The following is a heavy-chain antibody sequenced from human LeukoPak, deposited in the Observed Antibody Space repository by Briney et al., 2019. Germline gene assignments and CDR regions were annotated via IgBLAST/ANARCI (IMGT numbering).Heavy chain of an antibody. V-gene: IGHV4-59*01. D-gene: IGHD6-13*01. CDR2: IKNNGGN. J-gene: IGHJ5*02. Sequence: SETLSLTCTVFGGSISTYSWNWIRQSPGQGLQWIGYIKNNGGNYNNPSLKSRVTISLDTSKNQFSLKLTSVTAADTAVYYCARDAGGTWFDPWGQGILVTVSS. CDR1: GGSISTYS. CDR3: ARDAGGTWFDP.